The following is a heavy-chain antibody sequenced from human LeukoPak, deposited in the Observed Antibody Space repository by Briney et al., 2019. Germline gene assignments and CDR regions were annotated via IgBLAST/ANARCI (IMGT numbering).Heavy chain of an antibody. CDR3: AKDNRGGWSGYFDY. V-gene: IGHV3-33*06. Sequence: GGSLILSCAASGFTFSSYGMHWVRQAPGKGLEWVAVIWHDGSAKFYVDSVRGRFSISRDDSKNTLYLQMNSLRAEDTALYYRAKDNRGGWSGYFDYWGRGTLVTVSS. CDR2: IWHDGSAK. D-gene: IGHD6-19*01. J-gene: IGHJ4*02. CDR1: GFTFSSYG.